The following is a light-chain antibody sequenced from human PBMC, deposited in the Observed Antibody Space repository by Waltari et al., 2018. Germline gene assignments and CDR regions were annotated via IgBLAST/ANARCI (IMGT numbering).Light chain of an antibody. Sequence: EIVMTQSPATLSVSPGEKATIPCRASQSVSSNLAWYQQKPGQAPRLLISGASTRATGIPARCSGSGSGTEFTLTISSLQSEDFAVYYCQQYNNWPPGLTFGGGTKVEIK. CDR3: QQYNNWPPGLT. CDR1: QSVSSN. J-gene: IGKJ4*01. CDR2: GAS. V-gene: IGKV3-15*01.